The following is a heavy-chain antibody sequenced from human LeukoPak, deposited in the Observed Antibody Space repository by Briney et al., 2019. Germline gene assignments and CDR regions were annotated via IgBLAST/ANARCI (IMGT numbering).Heavy chain of an antibody. CDR2: INTNTGNP. CDR1: GYTFTSYA. V-gene: IGHV7-4-1*02. D-gene: IGHD6-6*01. CDR3: ARSKGGIAALLYGMDV. J-gene: IGHJ6*02. Sequence: ASVKVSCKASGYTFTSYAMNWVRQAPGQGLEWMGWINTNTGNPTYAQGFTGRFVFSLDTSVSTAYLQISSLKAEDTAVYYCARSKGGIAALLYGMDVWGQGTTVTVSS.